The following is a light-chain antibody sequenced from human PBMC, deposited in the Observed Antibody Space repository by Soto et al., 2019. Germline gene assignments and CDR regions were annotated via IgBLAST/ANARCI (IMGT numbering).Light chain of an antibody. CDR2: GAS. CDR1: QSVDSSY. Sequence: EIGLTQSPCTLSLYPGERATLSCRASQSVDSSYLAWYQQTPGQAPRLLMYGASSRATGIPDRFSGSGSGTDFTLTISRLEPEDFAVYYCQQYGKSPPTFGQGTKVDIK. J-gene: IGKJ1*01. CDR3: QQYGKSPPT. V-gene: IGKV3-20*01.